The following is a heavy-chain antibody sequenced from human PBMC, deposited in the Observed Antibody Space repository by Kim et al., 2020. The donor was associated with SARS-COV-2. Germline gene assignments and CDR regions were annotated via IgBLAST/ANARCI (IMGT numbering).Heavy chain of an antibody. CDR2: INPNSGGT. D-gene: IGHD3-22*01. Sequence: ASVKVSCKASGYTFTGYYMHWVRQAPGQGLEWMGWINPNSGGTNYAQKFQGRVTMTRDTSISTAYMELSRLRSDDTAVYYCARGAYYYDSPGHGWFDPWGQGTLVTVSS. J-gene: IGHJ5*02. V-gene: IGHV1-2*02. CDR3: ARGAYYYDSPGHGWFDP. CDR1: GYTFTGYY.